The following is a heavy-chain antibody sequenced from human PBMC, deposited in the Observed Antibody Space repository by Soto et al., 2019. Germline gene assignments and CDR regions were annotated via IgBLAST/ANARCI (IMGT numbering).Heavy chain of an antibody. D-gene: IGHD2-8*01. CDR3: ARRGYCTNGVCSRRSAFDI. Sequence: SVKVSCKASGGTFSSYAISWVRQAPGQGLEWMGGIIPIFGTANYAQKFQGRVTITADESTSTAYMELSSLRSEDTAVYYCARRGYCTNGVCSRRSAFDIWGQGTVVTV. CDR1: GGTFSSYA. CDR2: IIPIFGTA. J-gene: IGHJ3*02. V-gene: IGHV1-69*13.